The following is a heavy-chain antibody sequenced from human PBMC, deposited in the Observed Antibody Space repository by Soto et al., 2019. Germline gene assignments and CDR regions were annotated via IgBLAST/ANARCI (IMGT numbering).Heavy chain of an antibody. CDR1: GFSRSTGGEG. D-gene: IGHD6-13*01. J-gene: IGHJ4*02. Sequence: SGPTLVNPTQTLTLTCTFSGFSRSTGGEGVGWVRQPPGKALEWLAFIDWDDDKRYNPSLKTRLTITKDTSKNVVVLIITSTHPVYTATSYCAPRLPASSTSWDPGILDYWGQGTLVTVSS. V-gene: IGHV2-5*02. CDR2: IDWDDDK. CDR3: APRLPASSTSWDPGILDY.